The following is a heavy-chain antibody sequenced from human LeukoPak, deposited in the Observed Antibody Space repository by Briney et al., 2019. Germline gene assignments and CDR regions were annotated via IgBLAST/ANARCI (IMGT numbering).Heavy chain of an antibody. CDR1: GFTFTSYN. J-gene: IGHJ4*02. Sequence: KAGRSLRLSCGASGFTFTSYNMNWVRQDPGKGLEWVSSISSGGSYICYADSVKGRFTISRGNAKNSLYLQMNGLRAEDTAVYYCATSLRTGGIFDYWGQGTLVTVSS. V-gene: IGHV3-21*01. D-gene: IGHD2-15*01. CDR2: ISSGGSYI. CDR3: ATSLRTGGIFDY.